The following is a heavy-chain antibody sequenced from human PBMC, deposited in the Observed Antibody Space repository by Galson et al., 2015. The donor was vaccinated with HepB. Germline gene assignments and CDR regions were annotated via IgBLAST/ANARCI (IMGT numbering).Heavy chain of an antibody. Sequence: SVRLSCTASGVTFSSYAMSWVRQAPGKGLEWIGGISGSFGSTNYAHTVKGRFTISADKSKSTPYLQMNSLRAEDTAVYYCAKDYWFYLLYYFDYWGQGTLVTVSS. D-gene: IGHD2-8*02. J-gene: IGHJ4*02. V-gene: IGHV3-23*01. CDR1: GVTFSSYA. CDR3: AKDYWFYLLYYFDY. CDR2: ISGSFGST.